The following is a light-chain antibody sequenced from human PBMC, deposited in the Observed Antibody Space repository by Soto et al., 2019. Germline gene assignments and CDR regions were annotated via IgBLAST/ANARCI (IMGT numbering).Light chain of an antibody. CDR3: QQFNNWPPT. CDR2: NAS. CDR1: RTVSTN. V-gene: IGKV3-15*01. J-gene: IGKJ4*01. Sequence: EVVMTQSPATLSVSPGERATLSCRASRTVSTNLGWYQQKPGQAPRLLIYNASTMATGIPAGFSGTGSGTEFTFTISSLQSEDFAVYYCQQFNNWPPTFGGGTKVEI.